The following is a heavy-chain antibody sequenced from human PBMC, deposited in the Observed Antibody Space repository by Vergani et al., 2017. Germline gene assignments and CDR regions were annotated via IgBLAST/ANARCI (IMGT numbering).Heavy chain of an antibody. CDR1: GFTFSSYG. V-gene: IGHV3-30*02. J-gene: IGHJ4*02. D-gene: IGHD6-19*01. CDR3: AKDFFSSGWYYFDY. CDR2: IRYDGSNK. Sequence: QVQLVESGGGVVQPGGSLRLSCAASGFTFSSYGMHWVRQAPGKGLEWVAFIRYDGSNKYYADSVKGRFTISRDNSKNTLYLQMNSQRAEDTAVYYCAKDFFSSGWYYFDYWGQGTLVTVSS.